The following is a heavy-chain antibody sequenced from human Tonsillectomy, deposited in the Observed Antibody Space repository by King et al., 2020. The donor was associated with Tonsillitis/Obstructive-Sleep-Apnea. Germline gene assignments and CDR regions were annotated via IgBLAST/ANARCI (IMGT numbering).Heavy chain of an antibody. CDR3: AGGWDYGDYVLPFDY. CDR1: AGSISRGGYY. J-gene: IGHJ4*02. Sequence: QLQEWGPGLVRPSQTLSLHCTVSAGSISRGGYYWDWIRQQPGKGLERIGFIHYSGTTYYNPSLKSRITISIDTSKNQFSLKLSSVTAADTAVYYCAGGWDYGDYVLPFDYWGQETLVTVSS. V-gene: IGHV4-31*03. CDR2: IHYSGTT. D-gene: IGHD4-17*01.